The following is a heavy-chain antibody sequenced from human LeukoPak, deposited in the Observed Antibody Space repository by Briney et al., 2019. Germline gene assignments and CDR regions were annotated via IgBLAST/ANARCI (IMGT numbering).Heavy chain of an antibody. CDR2: IYPGDSDT. J-gene: IGHJ4*02. CDR3: ARHVSPPYYGSGSPFDY. CDR1: GYSFTSYW. Sequence: GESLKISCKGSGYSFTSYWIGWVRQTPGKGLEWMGIIYPGDSDTRYSPSFQGQVTISADKSISTAYLQWSSLKASDTAMYYCARHVSPPYYGSGSPFDYWGQGTLVTVSS. D-gene: IGHD3-10*01. V-gene: IGHV5-51*01.